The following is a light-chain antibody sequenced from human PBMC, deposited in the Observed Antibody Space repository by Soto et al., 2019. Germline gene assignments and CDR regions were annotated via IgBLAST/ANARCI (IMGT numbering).Light chain of an antibody. Sequence: DIQMTQSPSSLSASVGDRVTITCRESQSISSYLNWYQQKLGKAPKILIYAASSLQSGVPSRFSGSGSGTYFTLTISSLKPEDCATYYCQQSYRTPWTFGQGTKVEIK. CDR3: QQSYRTPWT. V-gene: IGKV1-39*01. J-gene: IGKJ1*01. CDR1: QSISSY. CDR2: AAS.